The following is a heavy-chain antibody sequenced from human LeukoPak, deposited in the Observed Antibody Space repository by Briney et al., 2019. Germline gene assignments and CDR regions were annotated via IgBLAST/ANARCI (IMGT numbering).Heavy chain of an antibody. V-gene: IGHV3-23*01. CDR1: GFTFSSYA. D-gene: IGHD5-12*01. Sequence: GGSLRLSCAASGFTFSSYAMSWVRQAPGKGLEWVSGISGSGGTTYYAVSVQGRFTISRDNSKKTLFLQMSSLRAEDTAVYYCAKGDVVTAIFPLDYWGQGTLVIVSS. CDR2: ISGSGGTT. CDR3: AKGDVVTAIFPLDY. J-gene: IGHJ4*02.